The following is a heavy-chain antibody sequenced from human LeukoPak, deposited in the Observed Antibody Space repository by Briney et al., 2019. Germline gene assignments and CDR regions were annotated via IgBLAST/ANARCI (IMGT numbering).Heavy chain of an antibody. CDR3: ARSPHRYYLDS. CDR2: MNPNSGNT. Sequence: ASVKVSCKASGYTFTNYDINWVRQATGQGLEWMGWMNPNSGNTGYAQKFQGRVTMARNTSITTAYMELSSLRSEDTAVYYCARSPHRYYLDSWGQGTLVTVSP. V-gene: IGHV1-8*01. J-gene: IGHJ4*02. CDR1: GYTFTNYD.